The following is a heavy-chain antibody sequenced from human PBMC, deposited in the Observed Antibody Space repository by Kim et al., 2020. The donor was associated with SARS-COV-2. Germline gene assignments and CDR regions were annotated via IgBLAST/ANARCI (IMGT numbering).Heavy chain of an antibody. J-gene: IGHJ6*02. D-gene: IGHD3-3*01. V-gene: IGHV5-51*01. Sequence: SVQGQVTISADKSINTTYLQWSSLKAADTAMYYCARVLRFLEWPIYGMDVWGQGTTVTVSS. CDR3: ARVLRFLEWPIYGMDV.